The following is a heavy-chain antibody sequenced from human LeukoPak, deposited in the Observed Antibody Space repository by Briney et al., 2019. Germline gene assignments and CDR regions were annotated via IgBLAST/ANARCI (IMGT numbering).Heavy chain of an antibody. V-gene: IGHV3-23*01. CDR3: AKADYDFWSGYYIGY. CDR2: ISGSGGST. Sequence: GGSLRLSCAASGFTFSSYAMSWVRQAPGMGLEWVSAISGSGGSTYYADSVKGRFTISRDNSKNTLYLQMNSLRAEDTAVYYCAKADYDFWSGYYIGYWGQGTLVTVSS. CDR1: GFTFSSYA. J-gene: IGHJ4*02. D-gene: IGHD3-3*01.